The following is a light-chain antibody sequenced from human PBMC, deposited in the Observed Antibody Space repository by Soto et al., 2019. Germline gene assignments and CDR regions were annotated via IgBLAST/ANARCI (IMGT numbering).Light chain of an antibody. CDR2: EVS. Sequence: QSVLTQPASVSGSPGQSITISCTGTSSDVGGYNYVSWYQQHPGKAPKLMISEVSNRPSGVSNRFSGSRSGNTASLTISGLQAEDEADYYCSSYAGSNNIVFGTGTKVTVL. J-gene: IGLJ1*01. V-gene: IGLV2-14*01. CDR1: SSDVGGYNY. CDR3: SSYAGSNNIV.